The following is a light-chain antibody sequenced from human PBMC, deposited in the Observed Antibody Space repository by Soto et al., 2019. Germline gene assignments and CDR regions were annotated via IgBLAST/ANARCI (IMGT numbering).Light chain of an antibody. CDR2: DVS. V-gene: IGLV2-14*01. Sequence: QSVLTQPASVSESPGQSIAISCTGTSSDVGGYNYVSWYQQHPGKAPKLMIYDVSNRPSGVSNRFSGSKSGNTASLTISGLQAEDEADYYCSSYTSSSTSFGTGTKVTV. J-gene: IGLJ1*01. CDR1: SSDVGGYNY. CDR3: SSYTSSSTS.